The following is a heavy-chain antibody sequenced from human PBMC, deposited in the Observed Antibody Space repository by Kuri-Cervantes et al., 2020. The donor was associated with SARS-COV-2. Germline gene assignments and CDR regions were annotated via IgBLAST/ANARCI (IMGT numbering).Heavy chain of an antibody. D-gene: IGHD1-26*01. CDR1: GGSISSGDYY. CDR2: IYYSGST. Sequence: LRLSCTVSGGSISSGDYYWSWIRQPPGKGLEWIGYIYYSGSTYYNPSLKSRVTISVDTSKNQFSLKLSSVTAADTAVYYCARWEGATPRDAFDIWGQGTMVTVSS. CDR3: ARWEGATPRDAFDI. V-gene: IGHV4-30-4*08. J-gene: IGHJ3*02.